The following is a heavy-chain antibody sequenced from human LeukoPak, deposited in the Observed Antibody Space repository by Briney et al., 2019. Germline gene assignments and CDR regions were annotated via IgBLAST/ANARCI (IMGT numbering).Heavy chain of an antibody. CDR1: GGSISSSSYY. D-gene: IGHD3-16*01. J-gene: IGHJ6*03. CDR3: ARAPSGGRYYYYYHMDV. V-gene: IGHV4-39*07. CDR2: INHSGST. Sequence: PSETLSLTCTVSGGSISSSSYYWGWIRQPPGKGLEWIGEINHSGSTNYNPSLKSRVTMSVDTSKNQFSLKLSSVTAADTAVYYCARAPSGGRYYYYYHMDVWGKGTTVTISS.